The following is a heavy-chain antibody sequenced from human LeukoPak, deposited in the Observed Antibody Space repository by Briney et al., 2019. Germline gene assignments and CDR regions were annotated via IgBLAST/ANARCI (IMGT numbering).Heavy chain of an antibody. CDR3: ARVGTSYYGMDV. D-gene: IGHD2-2*01. V-gene: IGHV3-23*01. CDR1: GFPFSTYD. Sequence: GGSLRLSCAASGFPFSTYDMNWVRQAPGKGLEWVSGISGSAYSTYYADSVKGRFTISRDNAKNSLYLQMNSLRAEDTAVYYCARVGTSYYGMDVWGQGTTVTVSS. J-gene: IGHJ6*02. CDR2: ISGSAYST.